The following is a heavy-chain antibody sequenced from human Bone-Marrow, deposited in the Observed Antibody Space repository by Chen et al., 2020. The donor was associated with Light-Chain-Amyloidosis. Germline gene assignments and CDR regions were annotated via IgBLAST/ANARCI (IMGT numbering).Heavy chain of an antibody. J-gene: IGHJ4*02. CDR1: GDRLTDLA. Sequence: QVKPVQSGAEVERPGASVKVSCKVSGDRLTDLAIHWVRQAPGKGLEWVGGFDPEDEEMMYGQKFQGRVRMIEDTSTETAYMELTSLTSEDTAIYYCATDVDVGDYYETGFNYWGQGTLVTVSS. CDR3: ATDVDVGDYYETGFNY. D-gene: IGHD3-22*01. CDR2: FDPEDEEM. V-gene: IGHV1-24*01.